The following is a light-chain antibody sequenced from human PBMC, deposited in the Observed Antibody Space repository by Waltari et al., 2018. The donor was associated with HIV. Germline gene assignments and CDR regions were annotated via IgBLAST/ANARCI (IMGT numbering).Light chain of an antibody. CDR3: SSYTSSSTWV. CDR1: SSDVIGYNY. CDR2: GVS. J-gene: IGLJ3*02. V-gene: IGLV2-14*01. Sequence: QSALTQPASVSGFPGQSITISCTGSSSDVIGYNYVPWHQQHPGKAPKLMIYGVSNRPSGVSSRFSGSKSGNTASLTISGLQAEDEADYYCSSYTSSSTWVFGGGTKLTVL.